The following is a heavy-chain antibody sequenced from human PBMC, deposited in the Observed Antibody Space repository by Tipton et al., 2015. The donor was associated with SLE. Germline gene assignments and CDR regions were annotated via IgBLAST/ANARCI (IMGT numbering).Heavy chain of an antibody. CDR3: ARGYIAVNWFDP. CDR2: ISSSSSYI. CDR1: GFTFSTYS. D-gene: IGHD5-12*01. J-gene: IGHJ5*02. V-gene: IGHV3-21*01. Sequence: SLRLSCAASGFTFSTYSMNWVRQAPGKGLEWVSSISSSSSYIYYADSVKGRFTISRDNAKNSLYLQMNSLRAEDTAVYYCARGYIAVNWFDPWGQGTLVTVSS.